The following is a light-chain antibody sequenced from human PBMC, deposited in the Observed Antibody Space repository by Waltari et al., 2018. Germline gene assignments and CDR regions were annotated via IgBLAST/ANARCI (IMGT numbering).Light chain of an antibody. CDR3: QQRIDWPPVS. Sequence: EIVLIQSPAILSLSPGERATLSCRATHSISEYLAWYQQKPGQPPRLLIHDASTRDYGVPARFSGSGFGTDFTLTISNLEPEDSAVYYCQQRIDWPPVSFGGGTKVEIK. CDR2: DAS. CDR1: HSISEY. V-gene: IGKV3-11*01. J-gene: IGKJ4*01.